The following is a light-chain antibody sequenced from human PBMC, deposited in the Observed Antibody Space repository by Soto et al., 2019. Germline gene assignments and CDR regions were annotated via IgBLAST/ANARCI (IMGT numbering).Light chain of an antibody. V-gene: IGKV3-20*01. Sequence: IVLTQSPGTLSWSPGERATLSCRASQSVSSNYLAWYQQIPGQAPRLLIYGVSSRAAGIPDRFSGSGSGTDFTLTINRLEPEDFAVYYCQQYHNTPITFGQGTRLENK. CDR3: QQYHNTPIT. CDR2: GVS. J-gene: IGKJ5*01. CDR1: QSVSSNY.